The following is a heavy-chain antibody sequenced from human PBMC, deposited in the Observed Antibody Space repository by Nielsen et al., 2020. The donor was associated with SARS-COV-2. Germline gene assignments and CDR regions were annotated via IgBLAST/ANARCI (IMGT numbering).Heavy chain of an antibody. J-gene: IGHJ6*03. Sequence: WIRQPPGKGLEWIGEINHSGSTNYNPSLKSRVTISVDTSKNQFSLKLSSVTAADTAVYYCARVKYDILTGLFRDYYYCYMDVWGKGTTVTVSS. D-gene: IGHD3-9*01. CDR2: INHSGST. CDR3: ARVKYDILTGLFRDYYYCYMDV. V-gene: IGHV4-34*01.